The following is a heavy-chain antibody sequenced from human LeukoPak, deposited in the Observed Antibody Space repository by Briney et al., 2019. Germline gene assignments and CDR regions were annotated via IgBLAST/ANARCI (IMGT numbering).Heavy chain of an antibody. V-gene: IGHV3-23*01. CDR3: AKDLRGQQVAAEYFQY. D-gene: IGHD6-13*01. CDR1: GITFTTHA. Sequence: GRSLRLSCAASGITFTTHAMNWVRQAPGKGLEWVSVISSRGGSTYYADSVKGRFTISRDNSKNTLYLQMNSLSAEDTAVYYCAKDLRGQQVAAEYFQYWGQGTLVTVSS. J-gene: IGHJ1*01. CDR2: ISSRGGST.